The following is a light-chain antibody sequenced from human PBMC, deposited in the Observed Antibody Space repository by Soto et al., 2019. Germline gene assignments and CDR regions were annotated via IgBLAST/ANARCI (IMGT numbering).Light chain of an antibody. J-gene: IGLJ2*01. V-gene: IGLV3-21*04. Sequence: VLTQPPSVSVAPGKTARITCGGNNIGSKSVHWYQQKPGQAPVLVIYYDSDRPSGIPERFSGSNSGNTATLTISRVEAGDEADYYCQVWDSSSDHRVVFGGGTKLTVL. CDR1: NIGSKS. CDR2: YDS. CDR3: QVWDSSSDHRVV.